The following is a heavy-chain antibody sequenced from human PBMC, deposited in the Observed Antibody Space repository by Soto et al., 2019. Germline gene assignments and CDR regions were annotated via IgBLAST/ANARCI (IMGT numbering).Heavy chain of an antibody. CDR2: IYYSGST. CDR1: GGSISSGGYF. Sequence: PLSLTCTVSGGSISSGGYFWSWIRQHPGKGLEWIGYIYYSGSTYYNQSLKSRVTISVDTSKNQFSLKLSSVTAADTAVYYCARDLRGPWLWFGETLLDVWGQGTTVTVSS. D-gene: IGHD3-10*01. J-gene: IGHJ6*02. V-gene: IGHV4-31*03. CDR3: ARDLRGPWLWFGETLLDV.